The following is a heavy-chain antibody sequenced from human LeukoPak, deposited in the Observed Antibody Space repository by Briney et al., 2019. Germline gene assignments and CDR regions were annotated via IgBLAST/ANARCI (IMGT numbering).Heavy chain of an antibody. J-gene: IGHJ3*02. Sequence: PSQTLCLTRAVSGGALSRGGYSCSWVRPPPGKGLEWVGSIHYSGSTYYNPSLKIRVAISVYASKNQFYLKLSSVTAADTAVYYCARASHYGDYTDAFDNWGQGTMVTVSS. V-gene: IGHV4-30-4*07. CDR3: ARASHYGDYTDAFDN. CDR2: IHYSGST. CDR1: GGALSRGGYS. D-gene: IGHD4-17*01.